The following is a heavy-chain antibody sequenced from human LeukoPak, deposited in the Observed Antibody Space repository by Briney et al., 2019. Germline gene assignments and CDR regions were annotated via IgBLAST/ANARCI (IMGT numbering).Heavy chain of an antibody. J-gene: IGHJ4*02. CDR3: ARDLITPRTIVTPGYFDY. CDR2: IIPILGIA. D-gene: IGHD4-23*01. CDR1: GSSFSSYA. Sequence: ASVKVSFKASGSSFSSYAISWVGQAPGQGLEWMGRIIPILGIANYAQKFQGRVTITADKSTSTAYMELSSLRSEDTAVYYCARDLITPRTIVTPGYFDYWGQGTLVTVSS. V-gene: IGHV1-69*04.